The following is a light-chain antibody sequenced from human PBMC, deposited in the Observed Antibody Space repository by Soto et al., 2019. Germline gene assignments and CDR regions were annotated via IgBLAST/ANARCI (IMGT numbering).Light chain of an antibody. J-gene: IGLJ1*01. CDR2: GNN. CDR3: QSYDSSLSAYV. Sequence: QAVVTQPPSVSGAPGQRVSISCTGSRSDIGAGYDVHWYRQLPGTAPQLLIYGNNNRPSGVPDRFSGSMSGTSASLAITGLQAEDEADYYCQSYDSSLSAYVFGTGTKLTVL. CDR1: RSDIGAGYD. V-gene: IGLV1-40*01.